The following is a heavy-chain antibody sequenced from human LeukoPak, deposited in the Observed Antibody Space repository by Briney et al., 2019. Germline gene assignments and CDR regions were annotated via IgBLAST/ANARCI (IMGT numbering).Heavy chain of an antibody. D-gene: IGHD3-10*01. J-gene: IGHJ4*02. CDR3: ARLSMVRGVIRGLDY. CDR1: GGSISSYY. CDR2: IYYSGST. V-gene: IGHV4-59*08. Sequence: PSETLSLTCTVSGGSISSYYWSWIRQPPGKGLEWIGYIYYSGSTNYNPSLMSRVTISVDTSKNQFSLKLSSVTAADTAVYYCARLSMVRGVIRGLDYWGQGTLVTVSS.